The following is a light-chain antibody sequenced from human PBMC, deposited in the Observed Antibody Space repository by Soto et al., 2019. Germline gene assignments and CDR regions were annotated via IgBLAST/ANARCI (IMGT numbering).Light chain of an antibody. CDR3: HSYDSSLSASV. CDR1: SSNIGAGYD. V-gene: IGLV1-40*01. J-gene: IGLJ1*01. Sequence: QSVRAQTPSVSGAPGQRVTISCTGRSSNIGAGYDVHWYQHLPGTAPKLLIYGTTNRPSGVPDRFSGSNSGISASLAITGLQAEDEADYYCHSYDSSLSASVFGAGTKVTVL. CDR2: GTT.